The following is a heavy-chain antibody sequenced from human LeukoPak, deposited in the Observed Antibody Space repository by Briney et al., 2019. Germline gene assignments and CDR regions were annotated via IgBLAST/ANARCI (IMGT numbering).Heavy chain of an antibody. CDR2: IQFDESTR. J-gene: IGHJ6*03. CDR1: GFIFNSFG. V-gene: IGHV3-30*02. D-gene: IGHD2-15*01. Sequence: GGSLRLSCAASGFIFNSFGMHWVRQDPGKGLEWVTFIQFDESTRYYADSVKGRFTMSRENSNNTLDLQMESLRPEDTAVYYCAKQMVDRTQYYSMDVWGKGTTVTVSS. CDR3: AKQMVDRTQYYSMDV.